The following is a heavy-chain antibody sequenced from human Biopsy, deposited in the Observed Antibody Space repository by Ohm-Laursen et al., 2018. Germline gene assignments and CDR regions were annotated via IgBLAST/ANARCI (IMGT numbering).Heavy chain of an antibody. CDR3: AKHGSGWTGDDALHI. V-gene: IGHV4-59*08. J-gene: IGHJ3*02. CDR1: GGSISGSS. D-gene: IGHD6-19*01. CDR2: ISYSGST. Sequence: SETLSLTCTVSGGSISGSSWSWIRQAPGRGLEWVGYISYSGSTSNNPSLKSRITISVDTSKNQISLKVTSVTAADTAVYYCAKHGSGWTGDDALHIWGQATMVTVSS.